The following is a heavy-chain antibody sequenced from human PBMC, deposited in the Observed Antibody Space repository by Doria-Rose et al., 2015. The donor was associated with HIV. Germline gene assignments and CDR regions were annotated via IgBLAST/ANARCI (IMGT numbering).Heavy chain of an antibody. CDR2: IFSAYRR. CDR3: ARIKSSRWYHKYYFDF. J-gene: IGHJ4*02. Sequence: ESGPVLVKPTETLTLTCTVSGVSLSSPGMGVSWIRQPPGKALEWLANIFSAYRRSYQTSLKSRLTISRGTSKSQVVLTMTDMDPVDTATYYCARIKSSRWYHKYYFDFWGRGTLVIVSA. V-gene: IGHV2-26*01. D-gene: IGHD6-13*01. CDR1: GVSLSSPGMG.